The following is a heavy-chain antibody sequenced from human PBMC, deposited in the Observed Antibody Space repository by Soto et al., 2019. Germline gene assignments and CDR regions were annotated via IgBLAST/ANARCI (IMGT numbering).Heavy chain of an antibody. Sequence: EVQLVESGGGLVQPGGSLRLSCAASGFTFSSYWLHWVRQAPGKGLVWVSRMNSDGSSTSYADSVKGRFTISRDNTKNTLYLQMNSLRAEDTAVYYCAREYSSGWTHFDYWGQGTLVTVSS. V-gene: IGHV3-74*01. CDR3: AREYSSGWTHFDY. CDR1: GFTFSSYW. D-gene: IGHD6-19*01. CDR2: MNSDGSST. J-gene: IGHJ4*02.